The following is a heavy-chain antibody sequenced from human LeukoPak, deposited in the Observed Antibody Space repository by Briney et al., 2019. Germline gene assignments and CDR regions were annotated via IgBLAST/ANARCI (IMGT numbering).Heavy chain of an antibody. D-gene: IGHD5-24*01. V-gene: IGHV3-23*01. J-gene: IGHJ4*02. CDR3: ARWPGAFDY. CDR1: GFTFSSYA. CDR2: ISGSGGST. Sequence: GGSLRLSCAASGFTFSSYAMSWVRQAPGKGLEWVSAISGSGGSTYYADSVKGRFTISRDNAKNSLYLQMNSLRAEDTAVYYCARWPGAFDYWGQGTLVTVSS.